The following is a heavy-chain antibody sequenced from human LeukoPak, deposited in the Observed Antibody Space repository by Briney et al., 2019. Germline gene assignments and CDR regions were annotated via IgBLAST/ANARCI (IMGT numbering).Heavy chain of an antibody. CDR3: ARDLVWRDGDYYYYYMDV. J-gene: IGHJ6*03. CDR2: ISAYNGNT. CDR1: GYTFTSYG. D-gene: IGHD4-17*01. Sequence: ASVKVSCKASGYTFTSYGISWVRQAPGQGLEWMGWISAYNGNTNYAQKLQGRVTMTTDTSTSTAYMELRSLRPDDTAVYYCARDLVWRDGDYYYYYMDVWGKGTTVTVSS. V-gene: IGHV1-18*01.